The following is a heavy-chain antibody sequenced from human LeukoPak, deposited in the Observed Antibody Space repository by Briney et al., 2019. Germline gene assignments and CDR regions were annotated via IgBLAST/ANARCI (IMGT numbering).Heavy chain of an antibody. CDR3: AIHIVVVPAAKKKNWFDP. V-gene: IGHV4-34*01. CDR2: INHSGST. J-gene: IGHJ5*02. Sequence: SETLSLTCAVYGGSFSGYYWSWIRQPPGKGLEWVGEINHSGSTNYNPSLKSRVTISVDTSKNQFSLKLSSVTAADTAVYYCAIHIVVVPAAKKKNWFDPWGQGTLVTVSS. D-gene: IGHD2-2*01. CDR1: GGSFSGYY.